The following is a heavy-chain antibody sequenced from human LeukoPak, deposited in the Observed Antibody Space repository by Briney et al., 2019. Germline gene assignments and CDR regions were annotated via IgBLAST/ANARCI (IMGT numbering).Heavy chain of an antibody. Sequence: SETLSLTCTVSGGSISSSSYYWGWIRQPPGKGLEWIGSIYYSGSTYYNPSLKSRVTISVDTSKNQFSLKLSSVTAADTAVYYCARAAYGGNTYYFDYWGQGTLVTVSS. D-gene: IGHD4-23*01. CDR2: IYYSGST. CDR1: GGSISSSSYY. V-gene: IGHV4-39*01. CDR3: ARAAYGGNTYYFDY. J-gene: IGHJ4*02.